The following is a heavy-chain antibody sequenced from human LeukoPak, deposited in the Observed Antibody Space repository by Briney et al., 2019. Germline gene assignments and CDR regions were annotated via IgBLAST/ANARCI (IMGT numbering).Heavy chain of an antibody. CDR1: GGSISSSSYY. Sequence: SETLSLTCTVSGGSISSSSYYWGWIRQPPGKGLEWIGSIYYSGSTYYNPSLKSRVTISVDTSKNQFSLKLSSVTAADTAVYYCAREDDILTGYSYYFDYWGQGTLATVSS. CDR2: IYYSGST. D-gene: IGHD3-9*01. V-gene: IGHV4-39*02. J-gene: IGHJ4*02. CDR3: AREDDILTGYSYYFDY.